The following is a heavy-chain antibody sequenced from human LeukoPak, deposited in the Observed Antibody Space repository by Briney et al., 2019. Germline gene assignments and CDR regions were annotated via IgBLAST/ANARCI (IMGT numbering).Heavy chain of an antibody. J-gene: IGHJ4*02. CDR1: GYSISSGRY. Sequence: PSETLSLTCAVSGYSISSGRYWGWIRQPPGKGLEWIGSVFHSGSTYYNPSLKSRVTISVDTSKNQFSLKLSSVTAADTAVYYCARNGTNNYFDYWGQGTLVTVSS. D-gene: IGHD2-2*01. V-gene: IGHV4-38-2*01. CDR3: ARNGTNNYFDY. CDR2: VFHSGST.